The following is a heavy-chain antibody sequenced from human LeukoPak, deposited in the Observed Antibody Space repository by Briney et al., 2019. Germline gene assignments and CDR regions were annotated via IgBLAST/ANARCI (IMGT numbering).Heavy chain of an antibody. J-gene: IGHJ4*02. Sequence: ASVKVSCKASGYTFTSYGISWVRQAPGQGLEWMGWISAYNGNTNYAQKLQCRVTMTTDTSTSTAYMELRSLRSDDTAVYYCAQSYYYDSSGYYGGLDYWGQGTLVTVSS. CDR3: AQSYYYDSSGYYGGLDY. CDR1: GYTFTSYG. D-gene: IGHD3-22*01. CDR2: ISAYNGNT. V-gene: IGHV1-18*01.